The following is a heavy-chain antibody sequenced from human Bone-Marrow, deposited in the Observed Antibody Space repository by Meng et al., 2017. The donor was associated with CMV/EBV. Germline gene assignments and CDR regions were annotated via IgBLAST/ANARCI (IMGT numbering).Heavy chain of an antibody. D-gene: IGHD2-2*01. Sequence: ASVKVSCKASGYTFTSYYMHWVRQAPGQGLEWMGIINPSGGSTSYAQKFQGRVTMTRDTSTSTVYMELSSLRSEETDVSFCARQPLHYNSYGSSHPGFDHWGQGTLVTVSS. CDR1: GYTFTSYY. V-gene: IGHV1-46*01. J-gene: IGHJ4*02. CDR2: INPSGGST. CDR3: ARQPLHYNSYGSSHPGFDH.